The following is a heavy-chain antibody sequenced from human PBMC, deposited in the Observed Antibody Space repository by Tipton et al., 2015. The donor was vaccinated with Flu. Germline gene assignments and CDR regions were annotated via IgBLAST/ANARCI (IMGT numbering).Heavy chain of an antibody. J-gene: IGHJ5*02. D-gene: IGHD3-3*01. CDR3: ARASGVLEWQSWTFDD. CDR1: GGPLGNYF. V-gene: IGHV4-59*01. Sequence: TLSLTCDVSGGPLGNYFWSWIRQSPGKGLEWIGYIHHSGITSYGPSLKSRVTISVDTSKNHFSLNLNSVTAADTAVYYCARASGVLEWQSWTFDDWGKGTLVTVAS. CDR2: IHHSGIT.